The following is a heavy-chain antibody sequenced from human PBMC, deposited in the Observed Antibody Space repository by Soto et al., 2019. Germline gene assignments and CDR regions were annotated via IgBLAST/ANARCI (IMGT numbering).Heavy chain of an antibody. J-gene: IGHJ4*02. D-gene: IGHD6-13*01. CDR2: IYYSGST. CDR1: CCSISSNSYY. Sequence: SETLYLTCTIPCCSISSNSYYWGWNRKLPGKGLEWIGSIYYSGSTYYNPSLKSRVTISVDTSKNQFSLKLSSVTAADTAVYYCARLLPYMIAAAAGWGQGTLVTVS. CDR3: ARLLPYMIAAAAG. V-gene: IGHV4-39*01.